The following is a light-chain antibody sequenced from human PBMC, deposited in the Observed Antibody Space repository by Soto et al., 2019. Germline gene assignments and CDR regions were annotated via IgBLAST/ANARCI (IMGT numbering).Light chain of an antibody. CDR1: QSAGTN. CDR3: QQYNQWPIT. V-gene: IGKV3-15*01. CDR2: GAF. J-gene: IGKJ5*01. Sequence: EIVMTQSPATLTVSPGERATLSCRASQSAGTNLAWYQQKPGQAPRPLIHGAFTRATGIPARFSGSGSGTEFTLTISSLQSEDFAVFYCQQYNQWPITFGQGHDWRL.